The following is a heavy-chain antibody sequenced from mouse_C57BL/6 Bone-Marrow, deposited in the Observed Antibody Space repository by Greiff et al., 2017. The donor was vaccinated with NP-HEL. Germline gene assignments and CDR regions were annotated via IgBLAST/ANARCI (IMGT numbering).Heavy chain of an antibody. J-gene: IGHJ3*01. V-gene: IGHV2-2*01. CDR2: IWSGGGT. D-gene: IGHD2-4*01. Sequence: VQLQQSGPGLVQPSQSLSITCTVSGFSLTSYGVHWVRQSPGKGLEWLGVIWSGGGTDYNAAFISRLSISKDNSKSQVFFKMNSLQADDTAIYYCAIMITTAAYWGQGTLVTVSA. CDR3: AIMITTAAY. CDR1: GFSLTSYG.